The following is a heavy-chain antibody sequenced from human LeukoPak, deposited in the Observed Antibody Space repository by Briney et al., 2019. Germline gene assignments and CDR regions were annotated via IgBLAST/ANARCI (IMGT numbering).Heavy chain of an antibody. CDR1: GGSFTRYY. D-gene: IGHD2-15*01. CDR2: IYNSGTT. V-gene: IGHV4-59*01. Sequence: PSETLSLTCTVSGGSFTRYYWNWIRQPPGKGLEWVGYIYNSGTTNYNPSLKSRATISADTSKRQVSLRLSSATAADTAVYYCAGGGYCDISSCSAPLFDWWGQGTPVTVSS. CDR3: AGGGYCDISSCSAPLFDW. J-gene: IGHJ4*02.